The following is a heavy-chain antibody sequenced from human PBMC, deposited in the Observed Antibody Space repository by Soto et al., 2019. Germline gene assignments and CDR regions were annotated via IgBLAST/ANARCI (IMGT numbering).Heavy chain of an antibody. D-gene: IGHD3-3*01. Sequence: ASVKVSVNASGYTFTSDVISWVRQAPGQVLDCIGWISAYNGNTNYAQNLQGRVTMTTDTSTSTAYMELRSLRSDDTAVYYCAADASWLRFLEPLWLREKPLVMEVWGQGRTVSVSS. CDR1: GYTFTSDV. V-gene: IGHV1-18*04. CDR3: AADASWLRFLEPLWLREKPLVMEV. J-gene: IGHJ6*02. CDR2: ISAYNGNT.